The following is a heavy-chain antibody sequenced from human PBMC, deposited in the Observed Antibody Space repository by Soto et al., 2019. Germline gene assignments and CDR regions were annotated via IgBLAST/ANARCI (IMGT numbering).Heavy chain of an antibody. CDR2: MNPNSGST. J-gene: IGHJ3*02. CDR3: ARERGAFDI. Sequence: QVQLVQSGAEVKKPGASVKVSCKASGYTFTSYDINWVRQATGQGLEWMGWMNPNSGSTAYAQKFQGRVTMIRNTSTSTAYMELSSLRSEDTAAYYCARERGAFDIWGQGTMVTVSS. V-gene: IGHV1-8*01. CDR1: GYTFTSYD.